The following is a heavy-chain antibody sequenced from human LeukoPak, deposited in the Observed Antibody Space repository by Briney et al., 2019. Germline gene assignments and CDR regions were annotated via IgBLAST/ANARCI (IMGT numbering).Heavy chain of an antibody. CDR1: GYSFTSYW. CDR2: IYPGDSDT. D-gene: IGHD3-10*01. CDR3: ARQEGTMVRGVIRYNWFDP. V-gene: IGHV5-51*01. Sequence: GESLKISCKGSGYSFTSYWIGWVRQMPGKGLEWMGIIYPGDSDTRYSPSFQGQVTISADKSISTAYLQWSSLKASDTAMYYCARQEGTMVRGVIRYNWFDPWGRGTLVTVSS. J-gene: IGHJ5*02.